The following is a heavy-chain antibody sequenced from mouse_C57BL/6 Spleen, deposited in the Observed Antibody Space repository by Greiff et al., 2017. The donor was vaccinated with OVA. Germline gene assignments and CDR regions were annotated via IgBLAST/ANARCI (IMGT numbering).Heavy chain of an antibody. Sequence: EVKLVESGGGLVQPGGSLSLSCAASGFTFTDYYMSWFRQPPGKALELLGFIRNKANGYTTEYSASVKGRFTISRDNAQSILYLQRNALRAEDSATYYCARYIEGTAYYFDYWGQGTTLTVSS. J-gene: IGHJ2*01. V-gene: IGHV7-3*01. CDR3: ARYIEGTAYYFDY. CDR2: IRNKANGYTT. CDR1: GFTFTDYY. D-gene: IGHD1-2*01.